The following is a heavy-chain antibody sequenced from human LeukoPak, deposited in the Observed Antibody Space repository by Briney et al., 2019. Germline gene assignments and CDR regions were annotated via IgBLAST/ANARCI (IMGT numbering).Heavy chain of an antibody. CDR2: IVPISGIR. J-gene: IGHJ1*01. D-gene: IGHD2-15*01. CDR1: GGTVSRYA. V-gene: IGHV1-69*05. Sequence: SVKVSCKASGGTVSRYAINWMRQAPGQGLEWMGGIVPISGIRVYAQKFQGRVTISTDESTNTDYMEVSSLTSEDTAVYYCATYGGSTAEYFQYWSPGTLVTVSS. CDR3: ATYGGSTAEYFQY.